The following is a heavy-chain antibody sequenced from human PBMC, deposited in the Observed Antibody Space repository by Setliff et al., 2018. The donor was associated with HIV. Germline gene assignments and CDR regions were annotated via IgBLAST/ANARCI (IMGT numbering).Heavy chain of an antibody. Sequence: GGSLRLSCVASGFTFSSYCMDWFRQAPGKGLEWVSFISYGGTYIYQSDSVRGRFTISRDDAKESLYLQMNSLRVEDTAMYYCTSQGQNTFNIWGQGTMVTVSS. V-gene: IGHV3-21*01. J-gene: IGHJ3*02. CDR2: ISYGGTYI. CDR1: GFTFSSYC. CDR3: TSQGQNTFNI.